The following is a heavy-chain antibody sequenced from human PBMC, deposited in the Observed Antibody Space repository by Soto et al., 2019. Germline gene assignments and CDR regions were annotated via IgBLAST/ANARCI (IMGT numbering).Heavy chain of an antibody. CDR3: ARAPFDYDVLTGYPT. J-gene: IGHJ4*02. V-gene: IGHV4-4*02. CDR1: DDSVVGSTW. D-gene: IGHD3-9*01. CDR2: IHHSGST. Sequence: SETLSLTCAVSDDSVVGSTWWTWLRQSPGKGLEWIGEIHHSGSTNYNSDSSPRGRVTMSIDKSKNQFSLNLSPVTAADTAVYFCARAPFDYDVLTGYPTWGQGILVTVSS.